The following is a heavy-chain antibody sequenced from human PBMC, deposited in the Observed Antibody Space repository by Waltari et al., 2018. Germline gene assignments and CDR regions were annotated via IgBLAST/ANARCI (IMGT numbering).Heavy chain of an antibody. Sequence: QVQLMESGPGLVRPSETLSLTCNVSGGSITSDYWSWVRQPPGKGLEWVGYIYHSGTTNSNPTRRSRVSISGDTSKTQFSLKRNYVTAADTAVYYCARGHSTGWYLSHWGRGALVTVSS. V-gene: IGHV4-59*01. J-gene: IGHJ1*01. D-gene: IGHD6-19*01. CDR2: IYHSGTT. CDR1: GGSITSDY. CDR3: ARGHSTGWYLSH.